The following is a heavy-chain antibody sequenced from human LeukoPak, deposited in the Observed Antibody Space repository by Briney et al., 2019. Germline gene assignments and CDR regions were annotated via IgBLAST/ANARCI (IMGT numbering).Heavy chain of an antibody. D-gene: IGHD2-2*01. V-gene: IGHV3-30-3*01. J-gene: IGHJ3*01. CDR1: GFTFSNYA. CDR2: ISYDGGTR. CDR3: ARDLVGGAFDV. Sequence: GGSLRLSCVASGFTFSNYAMHWVCQAPGKGLECMALISYDGGTRFCADSVKGRFTISRDNSANTLYLQMNSLRADDTAVYYCARDLVGGAFDVWGQGTLVSVSS.